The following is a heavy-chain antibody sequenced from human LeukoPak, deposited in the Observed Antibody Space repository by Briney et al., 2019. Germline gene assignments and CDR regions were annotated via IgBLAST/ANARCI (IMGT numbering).Heavy chain of an antibody. D-gene: IGHD2-15*01. J-gene: IGHJ5*02. Sequence: GGSLGLSCAASGFTFSSYSMNWVRQAPGKGLEWVSSISSSSSYIYYADSVKGRFTISRDNAKNSLYLQMNSLRAEDTAVYYCAARYCSGGSCYGVLGFDPWGRGTLVTVSS. V-gene: IGHV3-21*04. CDR1: GFTFSSYS. CDR3: AARYCSGGSCYGVLGFDP. CDR2: ISSSSSYI.